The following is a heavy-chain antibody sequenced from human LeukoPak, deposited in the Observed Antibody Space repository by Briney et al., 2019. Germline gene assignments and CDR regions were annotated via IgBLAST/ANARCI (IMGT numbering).Heavy chain of an antibody. V-gene: IGHV1-18*01. J-gene: IGHJ4*02. D-gene: IGHD1-26*01. Sequence: ASVKVSCKASGYTFSDYGISWVRQAPGQGLEWMGWISGYNGNTNYAQKLQGRGTMTTDTSTRTAYMELRSLKSDDTAVYYCGRSREGLYSGSSLDHWGQGTQVTVSS. CDR2: ISGYNGNT. CDR3: GRSREGLYSGSSLDH. CDR1: GYTFSDYG.